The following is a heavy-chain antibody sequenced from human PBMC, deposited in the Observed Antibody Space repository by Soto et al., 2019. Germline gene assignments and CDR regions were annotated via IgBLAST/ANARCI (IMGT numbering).Heavy chain of an antibody. CDR2: INHSGST. Sequence: SETLSLTCATYGGSFSDNYCAWIRQSPGKGLEWIGEINHSGSTNYNPSLKTRVTISFDTAMNLFSLKLTSVTAADTAVYYCARGPPFYDYGMDVWGQGTTGTVSS. V-gene: IGHV4-34*01. CDR1: GGSFSDNY. J-gene: IGHJ6*02. CDR3: ARGPPFYDYGMDV.